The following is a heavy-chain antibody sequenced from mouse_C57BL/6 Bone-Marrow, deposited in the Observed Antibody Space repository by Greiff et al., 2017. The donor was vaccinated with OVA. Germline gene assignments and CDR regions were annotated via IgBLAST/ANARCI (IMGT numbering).Heavy chain of an antibody. CDR3: ARHTAQALDY. CDR1: GYAFTNYL. Sequence: VQVVESGAELVRPGTSVKVSCKASGYAFTNYLIEWVKQRPGQGLEWIGVINPGSGGTNYNEKFKGKATLTADKSSSTAYMQLSSLTSEDSAVYFCARHTAQALDYWGQGTSVTVSS. V-gene: IGHV1-54*01. D-gene: IGHD3-2*02. CDR2: INPGSGGT. J-gene: IGHJ4*01.